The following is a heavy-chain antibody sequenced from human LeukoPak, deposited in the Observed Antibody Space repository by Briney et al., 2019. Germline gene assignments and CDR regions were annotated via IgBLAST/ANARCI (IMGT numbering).Heavy chain of an antibody. J-gene: IGHJ4*02. V-gene: IGHV3-23*01. CDR2: ISGSGGST. CDR3: AKDASPLYCSGGSCYWYY. D-gene: IGHD2-15*01. Sequence: GGSLRLSCAASGFTFSSYAMSWVRQAPGKGLGWVSAISGSGGSTYYADSVKGRFTISRDNSKNTLYLQMNSLRAEDTAVYYCAKDASPLYCSGGSCYWYYWGQGTLVTVSS. CDR1: GFTFSSYA.